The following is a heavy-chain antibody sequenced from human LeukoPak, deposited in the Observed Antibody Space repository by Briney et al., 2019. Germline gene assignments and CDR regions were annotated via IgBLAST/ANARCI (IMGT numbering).Heavy chain of an antibody. Sequence: GGSLRLPCTASGITFSSYMMTWVRQAPGKGLEWVSIITGSGDTTDYADSVKGRFTVSRDNSKNIVYLQMNTLRVDDTAIYYCASRYCTGGRCYFDYWCEGTMVTVSS. CDR2: ITGSGDTT. V-gene: IGHV3-23*01. J-gene: IGHJ4*02. CDR3: ASRYCTGGRCYFDY. CDR1: GITFSSYM. D-gene: IGHD2-8*02.